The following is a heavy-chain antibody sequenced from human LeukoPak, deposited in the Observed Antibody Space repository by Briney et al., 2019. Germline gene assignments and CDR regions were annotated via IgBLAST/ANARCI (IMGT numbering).Heavy chain of an antibody. J-gene: IGHJ5*02. D-gene: IGHD6-13*01. Sequence: SGPTLVNPTQTLTLTCTFSGFSLSTSALGVGWIRQPPGKALEWPALIYWDDDKRYSPSLKSRLTTTKDTSKNQVVLTMTNMDPVDTATYYCAHSLIAAAGVSWFDPWGQGTLVTVSS. CDR3: AHSLIAAAGVSWFDP. CDR1: GFSLSTSALG. V-gene: IGHV2-5*02. CDR2: IYWDDDK.